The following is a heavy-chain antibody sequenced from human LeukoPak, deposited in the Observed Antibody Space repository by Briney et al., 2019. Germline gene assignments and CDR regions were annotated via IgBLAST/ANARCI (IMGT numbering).Heavy chain of an antibody. CDR1: GGTFSSYA. V-gene: IGHV1-69*05. D-gene: IGHD2-2*01. CDR3: ARGGYCTSNSCRYNWFDP. Sequence: GASVKVSCKASGGTFSSYAISWVRQAPGQGLEWMGGIIPIFGTANYAQKFQGRVTITTDESTNTAYMKLSSLRSEDTAVYYCARGGYCTSNSCRYNWFDPWGQGTLVTVSS. CDR2: IIPIFGTA. J-gene: IGHJ5*02.